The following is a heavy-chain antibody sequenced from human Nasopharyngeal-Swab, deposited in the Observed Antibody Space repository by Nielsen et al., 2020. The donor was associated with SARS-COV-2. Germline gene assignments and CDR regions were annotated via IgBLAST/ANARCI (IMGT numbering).Heavy chain of an antibody. J-gene: IGHJ6*03. CDR1: EFAFSSYS. V-gene: IGHV3-48*01. CDR3: ARDNTAAIRRYYYYMDV. D-gene: IGHD2-2*02. Sequence: GESLKISCEASEFAFSSYSMNWVRQAPGKGLEWVSYISSSSSTIYYADSVKGRLTISSVNAKNALYLQMNSLRAEDTAVYYCARDNTAAIRRYYYYMDVWGKGATVTVSS. CDR2: ISSSSSTI.